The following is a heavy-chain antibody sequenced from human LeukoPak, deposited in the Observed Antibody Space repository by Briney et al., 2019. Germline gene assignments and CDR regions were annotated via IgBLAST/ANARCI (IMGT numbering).Heavy chain of an antibody. J-gene: IGHJ4*02. CDR1: GFTVSTNY. D-gene: IGHD5-18*01. V-gene: IGHV3-66*01. Sequence: PGGSLRLSCAASGFTVSTNYMSWVRQAPGKGLEWVSVIYSGGTTYYADSGKGRFTISRDNSKTTLYLQMNSLRAEDTAVYYCARNLYSRAVYWGQGTLVTVSS. CDR3: ARNLYSRAVY. CDR2: IYSGGTT.